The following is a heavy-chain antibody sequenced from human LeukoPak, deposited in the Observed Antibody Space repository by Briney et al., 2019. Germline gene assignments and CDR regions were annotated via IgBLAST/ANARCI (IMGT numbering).Heavy chain of an antibody. Sequence: GGSLRLSCAASGFSFSDYYMSWVRQAPGKGLEWISYITTSGSSTKYADSVKGRFTISRDNAKSSVVLQMNSLRAEDTAVYYCTRERRGSYYAFESWGQGTLVSVSS. J-gene: IGHJ4*02. CDR3: TRERRGSYYAFES. CDR2: ITTSGSST. CDR1: GFSFSDYY. D-gene: IGHD3-16*01. V-gene: IGHV3-11*01.